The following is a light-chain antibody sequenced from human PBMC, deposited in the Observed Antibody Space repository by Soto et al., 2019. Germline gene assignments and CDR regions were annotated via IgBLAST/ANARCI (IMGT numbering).Light chain of an antibody. CDR1: MRDFGAYNL. J-gene: IGLJ1*01. CDR3: CSFAGSNIFI. Sequence: QSALTQPAAVSGSPGQSITIFCAGTMRDFGAYNLVSWYQQHPGKAPKLMIYEGTNRPSGVSVRFSGSKSGNTASLTISGLQAEDEADYYCCSFAGSNIFIFGTGTKLTVL. CDR2: EGT. V-gene: IGLV2-23*01.